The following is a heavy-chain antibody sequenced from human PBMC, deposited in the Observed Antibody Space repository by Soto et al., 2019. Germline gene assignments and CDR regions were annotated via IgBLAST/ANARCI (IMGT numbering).Heavy chain of an antibody. J-gene: IGHJ6*02. D-gene: IGHD3-9*01. V-gene: IGHV4-59*01. CDR1: GGSINSYY. CDR2: AFYSGSA. CDR3: ARDKGRYDSGMDV. Sequence: PSETLSLTCTVSGGSINSYYWSWIRQPPGKGLEWIGYAFYSGSAKYNPSLKSRATISVDMSKTHFSLTLTSVTAADTAVYYCARDKGRYDSGMDVWGQGTKVTVSS.